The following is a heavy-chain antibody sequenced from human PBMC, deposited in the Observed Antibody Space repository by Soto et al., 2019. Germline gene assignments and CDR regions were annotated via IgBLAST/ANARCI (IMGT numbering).Heavy chain of an antibody. CDR1: GGSISSGGYY. V-gene: IGHV4-31*03. CDR3: ARSIAARRHLPYGMDV. CDR2: IYYSGST. Sequence: PSETLSLTCTVSGGSISSGGYYWSWIRQHPGKGLEWIGHIYYSGSTYYNPSLKSRVTISVDTSKNQFSLKLSSVTAADTAVYYCARSIAARRHLPYGMDVWGQGTTVTVSS. D-gene: IGHD6-6*01. J-gene: IGHJ6*02.